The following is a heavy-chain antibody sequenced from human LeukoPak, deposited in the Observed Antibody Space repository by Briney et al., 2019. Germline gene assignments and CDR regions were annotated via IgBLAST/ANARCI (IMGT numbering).Heavy chain of an antibody. Sequence: SETLSLTCTVSGGSISSYYWSWIRQPPGKGLEWIGYIYYSGSTNYNPSLKSRVTISVDTSKSQFSLKLSSVTAADTAVYYCARQGSSSGWFDPWGQGTLVTVSS. CDR2: IYYSGST. CDR3: ARQGSSSGWFDP. CDR1: GGSISSYY. J-gene: IGHJ5*02. V-gene: IGHV4-59*08. D-gene: IGHD6-6*01.